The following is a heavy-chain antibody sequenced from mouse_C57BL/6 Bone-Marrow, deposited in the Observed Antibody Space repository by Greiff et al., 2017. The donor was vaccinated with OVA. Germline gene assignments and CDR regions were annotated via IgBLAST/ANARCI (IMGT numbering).Heavy chain of an antibody. V-gene: IGHV1-82*01. J-gene: IGHJ1*03. CDR1: GYAFSSSW. CDR3: ARKYFDV. CDR2: LYPGDGDT. Sequence: QVQLQQSGPELVKPGASVKISCKASGYAFSSSWLNWVKQRPGKGLEWIGRLYPGDGDTNYNGKFKGKATLTADKSSSTAYMQLSSRTSEDSAVYFCARKYFDVWGTGTTVTVSS.